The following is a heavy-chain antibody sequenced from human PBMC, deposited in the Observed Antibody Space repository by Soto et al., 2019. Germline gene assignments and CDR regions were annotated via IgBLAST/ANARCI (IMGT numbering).Heavy chain of an antibody. CDR3: ARDRSGYGDY. CDR2: ISAYNGNT. CDR1: GYTFTDYG. J-gene: IGHJ4*02. Sequence: QVHLVQSVVEVKKPGASVKVSCKASGYTFTDYGIIWARQAPGQGLEWMGWISAYNGNTNHAQNLQGRVTLTTDASKSTAFMDLTSLRSDDTAVYYCARDRSGYGDYWGQGTLVTVSS. D-gene: IGHD5-12*01. V-gene: IGHV1-18*01.